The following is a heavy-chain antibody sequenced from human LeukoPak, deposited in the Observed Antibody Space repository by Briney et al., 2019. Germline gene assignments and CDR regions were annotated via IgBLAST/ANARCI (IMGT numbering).Heavy chain of an antibody. Sequence: ASXKVSCKASGYTFTNDGISWVRQAPGQGLEWMAWISAYNGNTDYAQKFQGRVTVTADTSTSTAYMELRSLRSDDTAVYYCARSGCSAGSCYSQTVRFDSWGQGTLVTVSS. D-gene: IGHD2-15*01. CDR3: ARSGCSAGSCYSQTVRFDS. CDR2: ISAYNGNT. CDR1: GYTFTNDG. V-gene: IGHV1-18*01. J-gene: IGHJ4*02.